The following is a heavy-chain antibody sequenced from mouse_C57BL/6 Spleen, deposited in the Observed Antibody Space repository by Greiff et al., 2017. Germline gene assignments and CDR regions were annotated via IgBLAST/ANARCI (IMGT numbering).Heavy chain of an antibody. D-gene: IGHD2-4*01. Sequence: VKLQESGAELVKPGASVKISCKASGYAFSSYWMNWVKQRPGKGLEWIGQIYPGDGDTNYNGKFKGKATLTADKSSSTAYMQLSSLTSEDSAVYFCAAYDYDVVAWFAYWGQGTLVTVSA. J-gene: IGHJ3*01. CDR3: AAYDYDVVAWFAY. CDR2: IYPGDGDT. V-gene: IGHV1-80*01. CDR1: GYAFSSYW.